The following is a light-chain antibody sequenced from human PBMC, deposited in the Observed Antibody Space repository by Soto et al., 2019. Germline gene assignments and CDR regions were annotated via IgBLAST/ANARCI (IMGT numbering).Light chain of an antibody. V-gene: IGKV1-9*01. CDR2: AAS. CDR3: QQANSFPLT. J-gene: IGKJ4*01. CDR1: QDINYY. Sequence: IQLTQSPSSLSASVGDRVTITCRASQDINYYLAWYQQKPGTAPKLLIYAASTLQSGVPSRFSGSGSGTDFTLTISSLQPEDFATYYCQQANSFPLTFGGGTKVEIK.